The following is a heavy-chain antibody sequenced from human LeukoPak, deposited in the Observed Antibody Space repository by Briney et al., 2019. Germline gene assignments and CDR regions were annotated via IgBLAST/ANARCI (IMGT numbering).Heavy chain of an antibody. CDR2: IKEDGSEK. V-gene: IGHV3-7*01. Sequence: GGSLRPSCAASGFTFSSYWMSWVRQAPGKGLEWVANIKEDGSEKYYVDSVKGRFTISRDNAKNSLYLQMNSLRAEDTAVYYCVRGRYCNSISCDYFDYWGQGTLVTVSS. J-gene: IGHJ4*02. CDR1: GFTFSSYW. D-gene: IGHD2-2*01. CDR3: VRGRYCNSISCDYFDY.